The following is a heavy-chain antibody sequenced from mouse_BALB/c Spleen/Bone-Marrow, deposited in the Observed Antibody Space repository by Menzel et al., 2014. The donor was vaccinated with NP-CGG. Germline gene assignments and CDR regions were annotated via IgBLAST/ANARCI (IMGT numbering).Heavy chain of an antibody. Sequence: VKVVESGPELVKPGASVKMSCKASGYTFTDYVITWVKRRTGQGLEWIGEIDPGRGSSFYNEKFKAKATLTADKSANTAYMQLSSLTSEDSAVYFCARDGNYAAMDYWGQGTSATVSS. J-gene: IGHJ4*01. CDR2: IDPGRGSS. CDR3: ARDGNYAAMDY. V-gene: IGHV1-77*01. CDR1: GYTFTDYV. D-gene: IGHD2-1*01.